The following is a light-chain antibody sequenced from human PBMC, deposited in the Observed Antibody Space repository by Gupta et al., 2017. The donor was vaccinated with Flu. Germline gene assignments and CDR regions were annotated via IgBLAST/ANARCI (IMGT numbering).Light chain of an antibody. CDR3: QQTDRAPRA. Sequence: CRASESVKRYINWYQQKPGKAPKLLIYAASTLQGGVPSRCSGSGSGTDFTLTINSLQLEDFATYYCQQTDRAPRAFGQGTKVEIK. V-gene: IGKV1-39*01. CDR1: ESVKRY. CDR2: AAS. J-gene: IGKJ1*01.